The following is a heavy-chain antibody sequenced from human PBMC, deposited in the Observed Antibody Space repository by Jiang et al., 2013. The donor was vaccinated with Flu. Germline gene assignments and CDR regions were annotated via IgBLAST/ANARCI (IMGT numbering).Heavy chain of an antibody. CDR1: GFTFSSYS. D-gene: IGHD3-10*01. CDR3: ARDGAYRAKYYGMDV. Sequence: VQLLESGGGLVKPGGSLRLSCAASGFTFSSYSMNWVRQAPGKGLEWVSSISSSSSLIYYADSVKGRFTISRDNAKNSLYLQMNSLRAEDTAVYYCARDGAYRAKYYGMDVWGQGTTVTVSS. CDR2: ISSSSSLI. J-gene: IGHJ6*02. V-gene: IGHV3-21*01.